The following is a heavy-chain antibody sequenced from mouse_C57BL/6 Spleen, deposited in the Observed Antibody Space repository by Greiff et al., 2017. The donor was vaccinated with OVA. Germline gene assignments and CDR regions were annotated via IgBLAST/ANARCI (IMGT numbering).Heavy chain of an antibody. D-gene: IGHD5-1*01. V-gene: IGHV2-9-1*01. J-gene: IGHJ2*01. CDR1: GFSLTSYA. CDR2: IWTGGGT. CDR3: ARNGTFFDY. Sequence: VKLVESGPGLVAPSQSLSITCTVSGFSLTSYAISWVRQPPGKGLEWLGVIWTGGGTNYNSALKSRMSISKDNSKNQAFIKMNSLHTDDTARYSCARNGTFFDYWGQGTTLTVSS.